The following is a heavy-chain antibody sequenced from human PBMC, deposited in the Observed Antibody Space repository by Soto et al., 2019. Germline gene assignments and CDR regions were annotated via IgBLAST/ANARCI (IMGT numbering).Heavy chain of an antibody. D-gene: IGHD3-22*01. V-gene: IGHV3-7*05. CDR1: GFTFSSYW. CDR3: ARDWGRYYDSSGYYYPPTYYYYGMDV. Sequence: EVQLVESGGGLVQPGGSLRLSCAASGFTFSSYWMSWVRQAPGKGLEWVANIKQDGSEKYYVDSVKARFTISRDNAKNSLYLQMNSLRAEDTAVYYCARDWGRYYDSSGYYYPPTYYYYGMDVWGQGTTVTVSS. J-gene: IGHJ6*02. CDR2: IKQDGSEK.